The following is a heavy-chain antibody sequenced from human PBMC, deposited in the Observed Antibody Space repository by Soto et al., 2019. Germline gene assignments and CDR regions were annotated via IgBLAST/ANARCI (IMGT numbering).Heavy chain of an antibody. D-gene: IGHD3-22*01. CDR2: INHSGST. V-gene: IGHV4-34*01. J-gene: IGHJ4*02. CDR3: ARDGGYYDSSFDY. Sequence: SETLSLTCAVYGGSFSAYYWTWIRQPPGTGLEWIGEINHSGSTNYNPSLKSRVTISVDTSKNQFSLKLSSVTAADTAVYYCARDGGYYDSSFDYWGQGTLVTFFS. CDR1: GGSFSAYY.